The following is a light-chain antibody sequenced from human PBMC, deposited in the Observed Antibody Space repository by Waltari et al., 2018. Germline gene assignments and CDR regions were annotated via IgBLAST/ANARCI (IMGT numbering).Light chain of an antibody. CDR1: SRDVGGYNY. J-gene: IGLJ1*01. Sequence: QSALTQPPSASGSPGHSVTISCTGTSRDVGGYNYVSWYQHHPGKAPKLIIYEVSKRPSGVPDRFSGSKSGNTASLTVSGLQAEDEADYYCSSSDDNSRYVFGSGTKVTVL. CDR2: EVS. CDR3: SSSDDNSRYV. V-gene: IGLV2-8*01.